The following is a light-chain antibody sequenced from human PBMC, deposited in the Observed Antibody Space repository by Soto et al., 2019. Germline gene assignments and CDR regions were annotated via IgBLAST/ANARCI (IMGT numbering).Light chain of an antibody. CDR3: QQLNGSPWT. CDR1: QSISSW. CDR2: DAS. J-gene: IGKJ1*01. V-gene: IGKV1-5*01. Sequence: DIQMTQSPSTLSASVGDRVTITCRASQSISSWLAWYQQKPGKAPKLLIYDASSLESGVPSRFSGSRSGTDYTLTIASLQPEDFATYYCQQLNGSPWTLGQGTKVDIK.